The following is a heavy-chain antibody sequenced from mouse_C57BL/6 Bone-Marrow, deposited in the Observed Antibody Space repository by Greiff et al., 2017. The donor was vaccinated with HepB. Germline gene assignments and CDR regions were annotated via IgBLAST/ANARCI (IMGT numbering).Heavy chain of an antibody. V-gene: IGHV5-4*03. CDR2: ISDGGSYT. Sequence: EVMLVESGGGLVKPGGSLKLCCAASGFTFSSYAMSWVRQTPEKRLEWVATISDGGSYTYYPDNVKGRFTISRDNAKNNLYLQMSHLKSEDTAMYYCARRAYYGSSYAWFAYWGQGTLVTVSA. D-gene: IGHD1-1*01. J-gene: IGHJ3*01. CDR1: GFTFSSYA. CDR3: ARRAYYGSSYAWFAY.